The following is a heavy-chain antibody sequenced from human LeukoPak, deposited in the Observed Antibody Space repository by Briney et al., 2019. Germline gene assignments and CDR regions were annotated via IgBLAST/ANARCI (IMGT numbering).Heavy chain of an antibody. CDR1: GGSFSGYY. V-gene: IGHV4-39*01. Sequence: SETLSLTCAVYGGSFSGYYWGWIRQPPGKGLEWVGTIYYSGSTYYNPSLKSRVTISVDTSKNQFSLKLSSVTAADTAVYYCARQGVGGWYFDLWGRGTLVTVSS. D-gene: IGHD3-10*01. CDR2: IYYSGST. CDR3: ARQGVGGWYFDL. J-gene: IGHJ2*01.